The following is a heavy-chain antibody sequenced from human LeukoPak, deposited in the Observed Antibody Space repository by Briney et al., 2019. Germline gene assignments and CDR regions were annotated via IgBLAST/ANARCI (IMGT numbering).Heavy chain of an antibody. Sequence: PGGSLRLSCAASGFTFSSYEMNWVRQAPGKGLEWGAFIRYDGSKKYYADSVKGRFTISRDNSKKTLYMQMNRLREKETGVYYCAKDPPPNSYSSSLLDFWGQGTLITVSS. CDR2: IRYDGSKK. J-gene: IGHJ4*02. V-gene: IGHV3-30*02. CDR3: AKDPPPNSYSSSLLDF. CDR1: GFTFSSYE. D-gene: IGHD6-13*01.